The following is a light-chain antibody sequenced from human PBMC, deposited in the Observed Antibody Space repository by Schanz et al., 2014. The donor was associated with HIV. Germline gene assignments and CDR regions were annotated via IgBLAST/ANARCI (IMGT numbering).Light chain of an antibody. V-gene: IGKV3-20*01. CDR1: QSVSSSY. J-gene: IGKJ4*01. CDR3: QQYNNWPLA. CDR2: GTS. Sequence: EIVLTQSPGSLSLSPGERATFSCWASQSVSSSYLAWYQQKPGQAPRLLIYGTSSRATGIPDRFSGSGSGTEFTLTISSLQSEDFAVYHCQQYNNWPLAFGGGTKVEIK.